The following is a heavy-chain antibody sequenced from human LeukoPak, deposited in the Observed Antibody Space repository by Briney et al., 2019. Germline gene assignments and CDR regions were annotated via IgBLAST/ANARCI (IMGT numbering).Heavy chain of an antibody. J-gene: IGHJ5*02. V-gene: IGHV3-72*01. CDR2: TRNKANSYTT. CDR1: GFILSDHY. CDR3: GRSGRYRPSDL. D-gene: IGHD1-26*01. Sequence: GGSLRLSCAASGFILSDHYIDWVRQAPGKGLEWVGRTRNKANSYTTEYAASVKGRFTISRDDPKNLLYLQMNGLKSEDTAVYYCGRSGRYRPSDLWGQGTLVTVSS.